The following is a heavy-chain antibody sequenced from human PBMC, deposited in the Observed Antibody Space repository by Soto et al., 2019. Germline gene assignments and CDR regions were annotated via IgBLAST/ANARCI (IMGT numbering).Heavy chain of an antibody. D-gene: IGHD5-12*01. CDR1: GXTFSNHW. Sequence: PXGSLRLSSAASGXTFSNHWMAWVRQAPGKGLECVANIKEDGSKSYYVDSVKGRFTISRDNAKNSLNLQMSIIRAEDTAVYYCAQNRLATAVGAFNIWGQGTLGTVSS. V-gene: IGHV3-7*01. CDR3: AQNRLATAVGAFNI. J-gene: IGHJ3*02. CDR2: IKEDGSKS.